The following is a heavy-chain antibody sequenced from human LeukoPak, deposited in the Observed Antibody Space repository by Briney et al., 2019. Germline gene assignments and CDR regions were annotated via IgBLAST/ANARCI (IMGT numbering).Heavy chain of an antibody. D-gene: IGHD3-3*01. CDR1: GYTFTSYA. CDR2: INAGNGNT. CDR3: ARVGTIFGVTSRYWFDP. J-gene: IGHJ5*02. V-gene: IGHV1-3*01. Sequence: GASVNVSCKASGYTFTSYAMHWVRQAPGQRLEWMGWINAGNGNTKYSQKFQGRVTITRDTPASTAYMELSSLRSEDTAVYYCARVGTIFGVTSRYWFDPWGQGTLVTVSS.